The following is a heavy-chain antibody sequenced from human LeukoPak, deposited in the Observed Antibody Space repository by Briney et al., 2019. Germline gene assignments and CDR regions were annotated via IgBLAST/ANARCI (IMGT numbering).Heavy chain of an antibody. V-gene: IGHV4-39*07. CDR2: IYYKGNT. J-gene: IGHJ6*02. Sequence: SETLSLTCTVSGGSISSRSYYWGWIRQPPGKGLEWIGSIYYKGNTYLNPSLKSRVTISEDTSKNQFSLKLNSVTAADTAVYYCARDGGIVVVVAGGPGMDVWGQGTTVTVSS. D-gene: IGHD2-15*01. CDR3: ARDGGIVVVVAGGPGMDV. CDR1: GGSISSRSYY.